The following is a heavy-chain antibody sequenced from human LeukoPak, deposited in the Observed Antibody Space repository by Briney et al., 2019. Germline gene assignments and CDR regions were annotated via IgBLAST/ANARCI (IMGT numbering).Heavy chain of an antibody. CDR3: AKDLLYCSSTSCHTTYDY. Sequence: GGSLRLSCAASGSTFSSYAMSWVRQAPGKGLEWVSAISGSGGSTYYADSVKGRFTTSRDNSKNTLYLQMNSLRAEDTAVYYCAKDLLYCSSTSCHTTYDYWGQGTLVTVSS. CDR1: GSTFSSYA. D-gene: IGHD2-2*02. V-gene: IGHV3-23*01. J-gene: IGHJ4*02. CDR2: ISGSGGST.